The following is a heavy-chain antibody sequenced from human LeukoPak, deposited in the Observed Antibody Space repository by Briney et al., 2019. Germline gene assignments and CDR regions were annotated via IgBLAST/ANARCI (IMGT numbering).Heavy chain of an antibody. CDR2: INAGNGNR. D-gene: IGHD3-10*01. CDR1: GYTFPAYA. J-gene: IGHJ4*02. V-gene: IGHV1-3*01. Sequence: ASVKVSCKASGYTFPAYAVHWLRQAPGQRFEWMGWINAGNGNRKYSEKFQGTVTITRDTSASTTYMELSSLTSEDTAVYYCARDNWAYGSGQYYFDYWGQGTLVTVSS. CDR3: ARDNWAYGSGQYYFDY.